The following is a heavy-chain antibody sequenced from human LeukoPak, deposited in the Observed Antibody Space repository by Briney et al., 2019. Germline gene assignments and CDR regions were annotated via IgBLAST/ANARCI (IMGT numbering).Heavy chain of an antibody. J-gene: IGHJ6*02. CDR2: ISGVYDNI. CDR1: GFTFGGYG. V-gene: IGHV3-48*04. Sequence: GGSLRLSCAGSGFTFGGYGMHWFRQAPGRGLEWVSYISGVYDNIYYGDSVKGRFTISRDNAKNSVYLQMSSLRADDTAVYYCARGGAHGMDVWGQGTTVTVSS. CDR3: ARGGAHGMDV. D-gene: IGHD1-26*01.